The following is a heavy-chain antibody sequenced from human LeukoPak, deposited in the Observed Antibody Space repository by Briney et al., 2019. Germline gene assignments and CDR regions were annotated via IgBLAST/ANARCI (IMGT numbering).Heavy chain of an antibody. D-gene: IGHD6-19*01. V-gene: IGHV3-30*03. Sequence: PGGSLRLSCAASGFTFSSFGMHGVRQAPGKGLVWVAVISYGGSNKYYADSVKGRFTISRDNSKNTLYLQMNSLRAEDTAVYYCARGGIAVAGTKYYYYGMDVWGQGTTVTVSS. CDR3: ARGGIAVAGTKYYYYGMDV. CDR1: GFTFSSFG. CDR2: ISYGGSNK. J-gene: IGHJ6*02.